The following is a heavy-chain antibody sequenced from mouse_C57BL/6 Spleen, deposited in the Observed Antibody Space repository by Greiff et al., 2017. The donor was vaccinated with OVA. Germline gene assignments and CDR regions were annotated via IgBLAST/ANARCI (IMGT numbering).Heavy chain of an antibody. CDR1: GFSFNTYA. CDR2: IRSKSNNYAT. CDR3: VIYDDYVRYVDV. D-gene: IGHD2-4*01. J-gene: IGHJ1*03. V-gene: IGHV10-1*01. Sequence: EVQGVESGGGLVQPKGSLKLSCAASGFSFNTYAMNWVRQAPGKGLEWVARIRSKSNNYATYYADSVKDRFTISRDDSESMLYLQMNNLKTEDTAMYYCVIYDDYVRYVDVWGKGTTVTVSS.